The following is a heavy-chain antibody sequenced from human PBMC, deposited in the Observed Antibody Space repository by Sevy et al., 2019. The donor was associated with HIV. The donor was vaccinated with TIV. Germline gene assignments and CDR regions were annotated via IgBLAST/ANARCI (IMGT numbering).Heavy chain of an antibody. J-gene: IGHJ4*02. Sequence: GGSLRLSCAASGFTFSSYAMHWVRQAPGKGLEWVALISYDGSNKYYADSVKGRFTISRDNSKNTLYLQMNSLRTEDTAVYYCARDRGSGKNLFFDYWGQGTLVTVSS. V-gene: IGHV3-30-3*01. D-gene: IGHD3-10*01. CDR2: ISYDGSNK. CDR1: GFTFSSYA. CDR3: ARDRGSGKNLFFDY.